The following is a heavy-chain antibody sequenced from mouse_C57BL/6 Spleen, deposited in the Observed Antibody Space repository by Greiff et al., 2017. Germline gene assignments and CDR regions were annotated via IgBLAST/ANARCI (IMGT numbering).Heavy chain of an antibody. V-gene: IGHV5-17*01. Sequence: EVKLMESGGGLVKPGGSLKLSCAASGFTFSDYGMHWVRQAPEKGLEWVAYISSGSSTIYYADTVKGRFTISRDNAKNTLFLQMTSLRSEDTAMYYCARGVCGSSHGDYWGQGTTLTVSS. J-gene: IGHJ2*01. CDR3: ARGVCGSSHGDY. D-gene: IGHD1-1*01. CDR2: ISSGSSTI. CDR1: GFTFSDYG.